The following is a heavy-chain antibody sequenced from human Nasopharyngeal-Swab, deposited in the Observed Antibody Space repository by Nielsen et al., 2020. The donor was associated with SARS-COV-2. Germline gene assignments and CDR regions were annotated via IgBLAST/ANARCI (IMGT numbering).Heavy chain of an antibody. CDR2: TEIGGTT. D-gene: IGHD2-2*01. J-gene: IGHJ1*01. Sequence: GESLKISCAVSVLTVSSTYMSWVRQAPGKGLEWVSVTEIGGTTHYADSVKGRFSISRDSSTNTLYLQMNNVRAEDTAVYYCARDLGGGYCTTTNCPGSWGQGTLVTVSS. CDR1: VLTVSSTY. V-gene: IGHV3-53*01. CDR3: ARDLGGGYCTTTNCPGS.